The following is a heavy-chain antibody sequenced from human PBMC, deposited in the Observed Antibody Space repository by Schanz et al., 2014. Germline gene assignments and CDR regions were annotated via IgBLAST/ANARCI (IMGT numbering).Heavy chain of an antibody. CDR2: ISGSSRTI. J-gene: IGHJ4*02. V-gene: IGHV3-48*01. D-gene: IGHD1-26*01. CDR1: GFGFSSYS. Sequence: EVQLLESGGGLVQPGGSLRLSCAASGFGFSSYSMNWVRQAPGKGLEWVSYISGSSRTIYYADSMKGRFTVSRDNAENALYLQMNSLRAEDTGLYVCARGGSGSHYRLDYWGQGTLVTVSS. CDR3: ARGGSGSHYRLDY.